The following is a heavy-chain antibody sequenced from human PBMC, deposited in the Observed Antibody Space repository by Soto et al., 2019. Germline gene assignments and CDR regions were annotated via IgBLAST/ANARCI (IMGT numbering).Heavy chain of an antibody. J-gene: IGHJ4*02. CDR3: ARGRAVAGTGRFDY. Sequence: QVQLVESGGGVVQPGRSLRLSCAASGFTFSSYAMHWVRQAPGKGLEWVAVISYDGSNKYYADSVKGRFTISRDNSKNTLYLQMNSLRAEETAVYYCARGRAVAGTGRFDYWGQGTLVTVSS. CDR1: GFTFSSYA. V-gene: IGHV3-30-3*01. CDR2: ISYDGSNK. D-gene: IGHD6-19*01.